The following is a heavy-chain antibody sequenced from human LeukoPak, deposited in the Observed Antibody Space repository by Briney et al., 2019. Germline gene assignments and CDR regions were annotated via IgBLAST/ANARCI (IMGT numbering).Heavy chain of an antibody. CDR1: GGSFSGYY. V-gene: IGHV4-34*01. J-gene: IGHJ4*02. Sequence: PSETLSLTCAVYGGSFSGYYWSWIRQPPGKGLEWIGEINHSGSTNYNLSLKSRVTISVDTSKNQFSLKLSSVTAADTAVYYCARGRGFDYWGQGTLVTVSS. CDR3: ARGRGFDY. CDR2: INHSGST.